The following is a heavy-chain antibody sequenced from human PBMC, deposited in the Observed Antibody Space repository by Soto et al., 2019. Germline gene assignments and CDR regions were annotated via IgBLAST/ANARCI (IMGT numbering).Heavy chain of an antibody. CDR1: GYTFTSYG. V-gene: IGHV1-18*04. CDR3: AREATPVDTVIGEEYYYYYYGMDV. Sequence: ASVKVSGNASGYTFTSYGISWVRQAPGQGLEWMGWISAYNGNTNYAQKPQGRVTMTTDTSTSTAYMELRSLRSDDTAVYYCAREATPVDTVIGEEYYYYYYGMDVWGQGTTVTVSS. CDR2: ISAYNGNT. J-gene: IGHJ6*02. D-gene: IGHD5-18*01.